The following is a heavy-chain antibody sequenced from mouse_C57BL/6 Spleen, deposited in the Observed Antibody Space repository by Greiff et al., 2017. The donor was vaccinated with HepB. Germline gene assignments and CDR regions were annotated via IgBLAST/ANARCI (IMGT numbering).Heavy chain of an antibody. Sequence: EVQLVESGGDLVKPGGSLKLSCAASGFTFSSYGMSWVRQTPDKRLEWVATISSGGSYTYYPDSVKGRFTISRDNAKNTLYLQMSSLKSEDTAMYYCASLTGNGYFDVWGTGTTVTVSS. J-gene: IGHJ1*03. D-gene: IGHD4-1*01. CDR2: ISSGGSYT. CDR3: ASLTGNGYFDV. V-gene: IGHV5-6*01. CDR1: GFTFSSYG.